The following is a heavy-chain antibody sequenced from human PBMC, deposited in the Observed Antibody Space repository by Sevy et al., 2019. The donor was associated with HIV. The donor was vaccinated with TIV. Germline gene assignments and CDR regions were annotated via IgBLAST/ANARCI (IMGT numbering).Heavy chain of an antibody. CDR3: ARDEYGSLDY. J-gene: IGHJ4*02. CDR2: IKQGGDTK. CDR1: GFTFSNYW. D-gene: IGHD6-13*01. Sequence: GESLKISCAASGFTFSNYWMAWVRQAPGKGLEWVANIKQGGDTKHYVDSVKGRFTISRDNAKNLVFLQMNTSTAEDMAVYYCARDEYGSLDYWGQGILVTVSS. V-gene: IGHV3-7*01.